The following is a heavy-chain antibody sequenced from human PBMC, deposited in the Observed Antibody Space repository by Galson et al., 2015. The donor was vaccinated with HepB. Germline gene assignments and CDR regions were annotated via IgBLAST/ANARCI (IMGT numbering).Heavy chain of an antibody. V-gene: IGHV3-33*01. CDR2: IGCNGNKK. D-gene: IGHD1-26*01. J-gene: IGHJ6*04. Sequence: SLRLSCAASGFPFSSYAMHWVRQAPGKGLEWVSVIGCNGNKKYYTDSLKGRFTISRDNSKNTLFLQMNSLRAKDTAVYYCARGGIGAGVGAPLQYDYDMDGWGKGTTVTVSS. CDR3: ARGGIGAGVGAPLQYDYDMDG. CDR1: GFPFSSYA.